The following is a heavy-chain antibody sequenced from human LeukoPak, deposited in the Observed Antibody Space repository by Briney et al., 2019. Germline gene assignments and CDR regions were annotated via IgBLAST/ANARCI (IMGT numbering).Heavy chain of an antibody. CDR1: GGSISSYY. J-gene: IGHJ4*02. Sequence: SETLSLTCTVSGGSISSYYWSWIRQPPGKGLEWIGYIYYSGSTNYNPSLKSRVTISVDTSKNQFSLSLSSVTAADTAVYYCATDNSYGSGSYYTWGQGTLVTVSS. CDR3: ATDNSYGSGSYYT. V-gene: IGHV4-59*01. D-gene: IGHD3-10*01. CDR2: IYYSGST.